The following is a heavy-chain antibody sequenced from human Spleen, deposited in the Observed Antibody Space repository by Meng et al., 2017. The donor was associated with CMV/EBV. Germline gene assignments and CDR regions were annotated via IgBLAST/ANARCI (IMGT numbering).Heavy chain of an antibody. D-gene: IGHD3-9*01. J-gene: IGHJ6*02. V-gene: IGHV3-30*02. CDR1: GFTFSTYG. CDR2: IRFDGSNR. Sequence: GESLKISCAASGFTFSTYGMHWVRQAPGKGLEWVAFIRFDGSNRYYADSVKGRFTISRDNSKNTVNLQMNSLRAEDTAVYYCARDRGDYDILTGHYIRGMDVWGQGTTVTVSS. CDR3: ARDRGDYDILTGHYIRGMDV.